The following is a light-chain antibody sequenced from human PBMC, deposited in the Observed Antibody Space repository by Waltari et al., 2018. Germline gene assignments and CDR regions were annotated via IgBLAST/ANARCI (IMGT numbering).Light chain of an antibody. V-gene: IGKV1-5*03. CDR1: QRIDRW. CDR2: ESS. Sequence: DIQMTQSPSTLSASVGDRVTMTCRASQRIDRWLAWYQQKPGKAPRVIIYESSSLESWVPSRFSGSGFGTEFTLTINNLQPDDFATYYCQQYHSDLLSFGGGTRVEIK. J-gene: IGKJ4*01. CDR3: QQYHSDLLS.